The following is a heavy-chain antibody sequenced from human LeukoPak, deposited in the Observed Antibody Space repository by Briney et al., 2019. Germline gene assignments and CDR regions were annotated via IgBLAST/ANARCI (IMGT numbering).Heavy chain of an antibody. J-gene: IGHJ4*02. Sequence: ASVKVSCKVSGYTLTELSMHWVRQAPRKGLECMGGFDPEDGETIYAQKFQGRVTMTEDTSTDTAYMELSSLRSEDTAVYYCATDRRRKLLGYSSGWSDFDYWGQGTLVTVSS. CDR3: ATDRRRKLLGYSSGWSDFDY. V-gene: IGHV1-24*01. D-gene: IGHD6-19*01. CDR1: GYTLTELS. CDR2: FDPEDGET.